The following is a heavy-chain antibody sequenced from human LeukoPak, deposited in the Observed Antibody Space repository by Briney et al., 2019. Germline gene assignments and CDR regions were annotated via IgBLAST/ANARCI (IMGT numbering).Heavy chain of an antibody. V-gene: IGHV4-59*01. CDR3: ARVDCISTSCPADY. J-gene: IGHJ4*02. CDR1: GVSMTSYY. CDR2: ILYSGST. D-gene: IGHD2-2*01. Sequence: PSETLSLTCTVSGVSMTSYYWNWIRQPPGKGLEWIGFILYSGSTNYNPSLKSRVTISVDTSRNQFSLKLSSVTAADTAIYYCARVDCISTSCPADYWGQGTLVTVSS.